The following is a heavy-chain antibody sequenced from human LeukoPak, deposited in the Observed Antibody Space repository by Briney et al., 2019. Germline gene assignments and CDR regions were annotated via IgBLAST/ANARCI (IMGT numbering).Heavy chain of an antibody. CDR3: ARFDSYGPFDY. CDR2: IYYSGST. V-gene: IGHV4-59*01. Sequence: PSETLSLTCAVYGGSFSGYYWSWIRQPPGKGLEWIGYIYYSGSTNYNPSLKSRVTISVDTSKNQFSLKLSSVTAADTAVYYCARFDSYGPFDYWGQGTLVTVSS. J-gene: IGHJ4*02. CDR1: GGSFSGYY. D-gene: IGHD5-18*01.